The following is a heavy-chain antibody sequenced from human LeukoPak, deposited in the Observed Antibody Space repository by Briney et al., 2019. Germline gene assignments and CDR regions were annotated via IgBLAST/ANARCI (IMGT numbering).Heavy chain of an antibody. V-gene: IGHV3-53*01. CDR3: AREDILTGFDY. D-gene: IGHD3-9*01. CDR1: GFTFTTYT. J-gene: IGHJ4*02. CDR2: IYSGGST. Sequence: PGGSLRLSCAASGFTFTTYTMSWVRQAPGKGLEWVSVIYSGGSTYYADSVKGRFTISRDNSKNTLYLQMNSLRAEDTAVYYCAREDILTGFDYWGQGTLVTVSS.